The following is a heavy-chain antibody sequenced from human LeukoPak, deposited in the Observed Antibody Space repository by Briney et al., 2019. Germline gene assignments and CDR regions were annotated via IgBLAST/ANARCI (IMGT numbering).Heavy chain of an antibody. D-gene: IGHD4-17*01. V-gene: IGHV1-2*02. J-gene: IGHJ4*02. CDR1: GYTFTVYY. Sequence: ASVKVSCKASGYTFTVYYMHWVRQPPGQGLELMGWINPNSGGTNYAQKFQGGVTMTMYTSINTAYMELSRLRSDDTAVYYCARFIIDYGDFEPYFDYWGQGTLVTVSS. CDR3: ARFIIDYGDFEPYFDY. CDR2: INPNSGGT.